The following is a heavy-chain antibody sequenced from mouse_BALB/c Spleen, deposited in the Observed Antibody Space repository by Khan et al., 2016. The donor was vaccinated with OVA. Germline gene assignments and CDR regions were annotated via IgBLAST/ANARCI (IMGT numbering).Heavy chain of an antibody. V-gene: IGHV2-3*01. CDR1: GFSLTSYG. Sequence: QVRLQQSGPGLVAPSQSLSITCTVSGFSLTSYGVGWVRQPPGKGLEWLGVIWGDGSPNYHSAPISRLNINKDNSKSQVFLKLNSLQTDDTATYYCALYYYGRAWFAYWGQGTLVTVSA. CDR3: ALYYYGRAWFAY. CDR2: IWGDGSP. J-gene: IGHJ3*01. D-gene: IGHD1-1*01.